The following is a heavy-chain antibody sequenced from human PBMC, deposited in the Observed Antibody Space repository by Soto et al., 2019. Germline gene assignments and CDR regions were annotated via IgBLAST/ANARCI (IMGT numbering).Heavy chain of an antibody. CDR3: ARDTAMALPDA. Sequence: QVQLVQSGAEVKKPGASVKVSCKASGYTFTTYGITWVRQAPGQGLEWMGWISAYNGNTKYAQKLQGRVTMTTDTSARTAYMELRSLRSDDTALYYCARDTAMALPDAWGQGTLVTVSS. D-gene: IGHD5-18*01. V-gene: IGHV1-18*01. J-gene: IGHJ4*02. CDR1: GYTFTTYG. CDR2: ISAYNGNT.